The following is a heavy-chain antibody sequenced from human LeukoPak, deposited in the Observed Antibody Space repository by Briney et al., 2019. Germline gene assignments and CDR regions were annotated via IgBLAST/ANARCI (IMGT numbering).Heavy chain of an antibody. D-gene: IGHD6-13*01. CDR2: IYHSGST. CDR3: AGQGSSWYRGFDY. CDR1: GGSISSGGYS. V-gene: IGHV4-30-2*01. J-gene: IGHJ4*02. Sequence: SETLSLTCAVSGGSISSGGYSWSWIRQPPGKGLEWIGYIYHSGSTYYNPSLKSRVTISVDRSKNQFSLKLSSVTAADTAVYYCAGQGSSWYRGFDYWGQGTLVTVSS.